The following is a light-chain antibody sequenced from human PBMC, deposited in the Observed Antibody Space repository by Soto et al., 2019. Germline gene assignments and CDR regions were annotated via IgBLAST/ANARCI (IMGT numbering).Light chain of an antibody. V-gene: IGLV1-51*01. CDR3: GSWDSSLSAYV. CDR2: DDN. Sequence: QSVLAQPPSVSAAPGQKVTISCSGSSSNIGGNSVSRCQQLPGTAPKLLIYDDNKQPSGIPDRFSGSKSGTSATLGITGFQTGDEADYYCGSWDSSLSAYVFGTGTKVTVL. CDR1: SSNIGGNS. J-gene: IGLJ1*01.